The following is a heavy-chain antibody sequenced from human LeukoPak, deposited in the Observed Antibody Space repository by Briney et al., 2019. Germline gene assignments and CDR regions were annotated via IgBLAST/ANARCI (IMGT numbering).Heavy chain of an antibody. CDR3: AKVSGRIQIWPQPFGDGMDV. D-gene: IGHD3-10*01. CDR1: GFTFSASY. V-gene: IGHV3-11*01. J-gene: IGHJ6*02. CDR2: ISDSGTAV. Sequence: PGGSLRLSCAASGFTFSASYMSWIRQAPGKGLEWISYISDSGTAVYYADSVKGRFTISRDNSKNMLYLQMNSLRAEDTAVYYCAKVSGRIQIWPQPFGDGMDVWGQGTTVTVSS.